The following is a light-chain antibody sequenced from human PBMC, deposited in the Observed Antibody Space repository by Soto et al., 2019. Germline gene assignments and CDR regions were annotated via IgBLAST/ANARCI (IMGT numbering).Light chain of an antibody. CDR2: VAS. J-gene: IGKJ2*01. CDR1: QSISSH. V-gene: IGKV1-39*01. Sequence: IQMTQSPSSLSASVGDRVTITCRASQSISSHLNWYQQKPGTAPKLLIYVASSLQSGVPSRFTGSGSGTDFTLSINNLQPEDCAIYYCQQSDSTPYTFGQGTKLEIK. CDR3: QQSDSTPYT.